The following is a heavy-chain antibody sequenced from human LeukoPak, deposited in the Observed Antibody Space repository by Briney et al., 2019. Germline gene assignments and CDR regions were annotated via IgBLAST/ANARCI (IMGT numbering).Heavy chain of an antibody. J-gene: IGHJ5*02. CDR2: IGASTGVP. D-gene: IGHD2-21*01. CDR3: ARDGDWVFDH. V-gene: IGHV3-48*04. CDR1: GLTFSYYP. Sequence: GGSLRLSCSASGLTFSYYPMNWIRQAPGKGLEWVSYIGASTGVPYYAASVKGRFTISRDNAKNSLFLQMNSLRVEDTAIYYCARDGDWVFDHWGQGTLVTVSS.